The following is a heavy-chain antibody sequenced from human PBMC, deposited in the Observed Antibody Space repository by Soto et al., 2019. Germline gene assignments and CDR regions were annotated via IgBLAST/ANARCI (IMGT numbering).Heavy chain of an antibody. CDR1: GFTFSSYW. J-gene: IGHJ6*03. CDR3: ARARSGVPLYYYYYMDV. V-gene: IGHV3-7*01. D-gene: IGHD3-10*01. Sequence: GGSLRLSCAASGFTFSSYWMSWVRQAPGKGLEWVANIKQDGSEKYYVDSVKGRFTISRDNAKNSLYLQMNSLRAEDTAVYYCARARSGVPLYYYYYMDVWGKGTTVTVSS. CDR2: IKQDGSEK.